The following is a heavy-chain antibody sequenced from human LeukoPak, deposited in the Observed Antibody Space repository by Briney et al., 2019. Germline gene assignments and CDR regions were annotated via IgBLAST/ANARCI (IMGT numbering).Heavy chain of an antibody. CDR3: ARTSIAARRANAFDI. J-gene: IGHJ3*02. CDR1: GTSISSSSYY. V-gene: IGHV4-39*01. D-gene: IGHD6-6*01. CDR2: IYYSGST. Sequence: SETLSLTCTVSGTSISSSSYYWGWIRQPPGKGLEWIASIYYSGSTYYNPSLKSRVTISVDTSKNQFSLKLSSVTAADTAVYYCARTSIAARRANAFDIWGQGTMVTVSS.